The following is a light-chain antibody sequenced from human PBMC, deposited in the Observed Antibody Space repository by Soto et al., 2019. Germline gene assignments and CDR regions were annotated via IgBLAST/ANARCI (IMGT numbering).Light chain of an antibody. V-gene: IGLV1-44*01. CDR2: SNT. CDR3: ATWDDSLNAYV. CDR1: SSNIGSNT. Sequence: QSVLTQPPSASGTPGQRVTISCSGSSSNIGSNTVNWYQQLPGTAPKLLIYSNTERPSGVPDRFSGSKSGTSASLAISGLESEDEAHYCCATWDDSLNAYVFGSESKVTVL. J-gene: IGLJ1*01.